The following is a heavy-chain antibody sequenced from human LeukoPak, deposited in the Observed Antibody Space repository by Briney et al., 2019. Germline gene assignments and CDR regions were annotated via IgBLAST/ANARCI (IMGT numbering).Heavy chain of an antibody. V-gene: IGHV1-18*01. CDR2: ISGYNGNT. CDR3: ARDYLLPAAPPRGYYYYYMDV. D-gene: IGHD2-2*01. Sequence: ASVKVSCKASGYSFTSYGFSWVRQAPGQGLEWMGWISGYNGNTNYAQKFQGRVTITADESTSTAYMELSSLRSEDTAVYYCARDYLLPAAPPRGYYYYYMDVWGKGTTVTVSS. J-gene: IGHJ6*03. CDR1: GYSFTSYG.